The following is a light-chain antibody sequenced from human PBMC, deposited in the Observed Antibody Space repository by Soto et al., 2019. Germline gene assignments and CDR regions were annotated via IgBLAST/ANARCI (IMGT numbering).Light chain of an antibody. V-gene: IGKV1-5*03. CDR2: KAS. Sequence: DIQMTQSPSTLSGSVGDRVTITCRASQTISSWLAWYQQKPGKAPKLLIYKASTLKSGVPSRFSGSGSGTDFTLTISSLQPEDCATYYCQLSHSTPLMFGQGTKVDI. CDR1: QTISSW. CDR3: QLSHSTPLM. J-gene: IGKJ1*01.